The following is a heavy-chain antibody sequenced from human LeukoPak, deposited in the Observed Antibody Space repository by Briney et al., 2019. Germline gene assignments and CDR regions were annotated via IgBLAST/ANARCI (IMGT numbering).Heavy chain of an antibody. Sequence: ASVKVSCKASGGTFSSYAISWVRQAPGQGLEWMGRIIPILGIANYAQKFQGRVTITADKSTSTAYMELSSLRSEDTAVYYCARDEDSRGYCSGGSCSWFDPWGQGTLVTVSS. J-gene: IGHJ5*02. V-gene: IGHV1-69*04. CDR1: GGTFSSYA. D-gene: IGHD2-15*01. CDR3: ARDEDSRGYCSGGSCSWFDP. CDR2: IIPILGIA.